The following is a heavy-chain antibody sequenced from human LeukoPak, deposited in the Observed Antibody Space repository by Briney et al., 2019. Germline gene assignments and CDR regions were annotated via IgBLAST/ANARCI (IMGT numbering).Heavy chain of an antibody. CDR1: GGSFSGYY. CDR2: IYYSGST. V-gene: IGHV4-59*08. CDR3: ARQLPGRLADY. Sequence: PETLSLTCAVYGGSFSGYYWSWIRQPPGKGLEWIGYIYYSGSTNYNPSLKSRVTISVDTSKNQFSLKLSSVTAADTAVYYCARQLPGRLADYWGQGTLVTVSS. J-gene: IGHJ4*02. D-gene: IGHD3-10*01.